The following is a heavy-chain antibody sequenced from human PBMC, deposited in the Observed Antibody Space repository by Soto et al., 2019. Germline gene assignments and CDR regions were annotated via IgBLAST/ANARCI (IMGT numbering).Heavy chain of an antibody. V-gene: IGHV3-53*01. CDR3: ARDWEQEIVRGRSWFDP. CDR2: FYSGGST. Sequence: GGSLRLSCAASGFTVSSNYMSWVRQAPGKGLEWVSVFYSGGSTFYADSVKGRFTISRDNSKNTLYLQMNSLRAEDTAVYYCARDWEQEIVRGRSWFDPWGQGTLVTVSS. CDR1: GFTVSSNY. D-gene: IGHD6-6*01. J-gene: IGHJ5*02.